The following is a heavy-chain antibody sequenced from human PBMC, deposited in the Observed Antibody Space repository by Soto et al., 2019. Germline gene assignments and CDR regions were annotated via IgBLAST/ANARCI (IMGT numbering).Heavy chain of an antibody. V-gene: IGHV4-39*01. CDR2: IYYSGST. CDR1: GGSISSSSYY. Sequence: SETLCLTCTVSGGSISSSSYYWGWIRQPPGKGLEWIGSIYYSGSTYYNPSLKSRVTISVDTSKNQFSLKLSSVTAADTAVYYCARQVSGWYFDPWGQGTLVTVSS. CDR3: ARQVSGWYFDP. D-gene: IGHD6-19*01. J-gene: IGHJ5*02.